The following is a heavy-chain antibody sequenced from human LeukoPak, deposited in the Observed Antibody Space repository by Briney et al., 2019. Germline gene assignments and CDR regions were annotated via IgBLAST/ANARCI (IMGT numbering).Heavy chain of an antibody. CDR3: ARVLAKMDSSPQDY. D-gene: IGHD6-13*01. V-gene: IGHV4-59*12. CDR1: GGSIRSYY. Sequence: SETLSLTCTVSGGSIRSYYWSWIRQPPGKGLEWIGYIYYSGSTNYNPSLKSRVTISVDTSKNQFSLKLSSVTAADTAVYYCARVLAKMDSSPQDYWGQGTLVTVSS. J-gene: IGHJ4*02. CDR2: IYYSGST.